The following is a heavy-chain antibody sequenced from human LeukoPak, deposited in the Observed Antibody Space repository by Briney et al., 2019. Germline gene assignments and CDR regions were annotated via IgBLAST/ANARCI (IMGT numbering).Heavy chain of an antibody. J-gene: IGHJ6*04. V-gene: IGHV3-74*01. CDR2: INSDGSST. CDR3: AELGITMIGGV. D-gene: IGHD3-10*02. CDR1: GFTFSSYA. Sequence: GSLRLSCAASGFTFSSYAMSWVRQAPGKGLVWVSRINSDGSSTSYADSVKGRFTISRDNAKNSLYLQMNSLRAEDTAVYYCAELGITMIGGVWGKGTTVTISS.